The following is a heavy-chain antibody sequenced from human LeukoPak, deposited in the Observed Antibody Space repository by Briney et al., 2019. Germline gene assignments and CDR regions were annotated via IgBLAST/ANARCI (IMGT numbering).Heavy chain of an antibody. D-gene: IGHD2-2*01. J-gene: IGHJ4*02. CDR2: IYYSGST. Sequence: ASETLSLTCSVSGGSVAPYYWTWIRQPPGKGLEWIGYIYYSGSTNYNPSLRSRVTISLDTSKNQFSLKLSSVTAADTAVYYCARGPAGPYYFDYWGQGTLVTVSS. V-gene: IGHV4-59*02. CDR1: GGSVAPYY. CDR3: ARGPAGPYYFDY.